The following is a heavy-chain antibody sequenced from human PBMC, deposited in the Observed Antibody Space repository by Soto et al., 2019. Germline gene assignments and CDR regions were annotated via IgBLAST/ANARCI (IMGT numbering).Heavy chain of an antibody. D-gene: IGHD5-12*01. Sequence: LRLSCAASGFTFSGSAMHWVRQASGKGLEWVGRIRGKANSYATAYAASVKGRFTISRDDPKNTAYLQMNSLKTEDTAVYYCTSTTFNRDGYNYVYWGQGTLVTVSS. CDR2: IRGKANSYAT. J-gene: IGHJ4*02. CDR3: TSTTFNRDGYNYVY. CDR1: GFTFSGSA. V-gene: IGHV3-73*01.